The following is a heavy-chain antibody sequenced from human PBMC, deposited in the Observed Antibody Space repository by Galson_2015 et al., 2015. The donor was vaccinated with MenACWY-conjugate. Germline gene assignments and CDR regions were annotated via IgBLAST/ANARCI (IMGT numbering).Heavy chain of an antibody. J-gene: IGHJ4*02. CDR2: MSRSGTT. CDR1: GFTFSNYG. CDR3: AREGFCSDDTCYFYDY. V-gene: IGHV3-23*01. Sequence: SLRLSCAASGFTFSNYGVAWVRQAPGKGLDWVSAMSRSGTTYYAASVKGRFTISRDNAKNTLYLQMNSLRVEDTAVYYCAREGFCSDDTCYFYDYWGQRTLVTVSS. D-gene: IGHD2-15*01.